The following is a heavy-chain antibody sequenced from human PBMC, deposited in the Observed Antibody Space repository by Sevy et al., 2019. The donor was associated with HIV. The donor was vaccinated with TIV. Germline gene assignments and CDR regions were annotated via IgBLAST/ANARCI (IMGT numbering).Heavy chain of an antibody. J-gene: IGHJ4*02. V-gene: IGHV3-30*09. CDR1: GFSISPYA. Sequence: GGSLRLSCAASGFSISPYAFHWVRKAPGKGLEWVALMSYDGSTRNYADSAKGRFAISKDNSKNTLYLQMNSLRIEDTVIYYCERDAGYSTGGYAGYWGQGTRVTVSS. CDR2: MSYDGSTR. CDR3: ERDAGYSTGGYAGY. D-gene: IGHD6-19*01.